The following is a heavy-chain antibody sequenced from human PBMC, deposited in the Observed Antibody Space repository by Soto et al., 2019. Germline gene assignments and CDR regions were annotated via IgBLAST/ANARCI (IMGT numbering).Heavy chain of an antibody. D-gene: IGHD2-8*01. V-gene: IGHV3-48*02. CDR3: ARDTPEYIVLIYYYGMDV. J-gene: IGHJ6*02. Sequence: GGSLRLSCAASGFTFSSYSMNWVRQAPGKGLEWVSYISSSSSTIYYADSVKGRFTISRDNAKNSLYLQMNSLRDEDTAVYYCARDTPEYIVLIYYYGMDVWGQGTTVTVSS. CDR2: ISSSSSTI. CDR1: GFTFSSYS.